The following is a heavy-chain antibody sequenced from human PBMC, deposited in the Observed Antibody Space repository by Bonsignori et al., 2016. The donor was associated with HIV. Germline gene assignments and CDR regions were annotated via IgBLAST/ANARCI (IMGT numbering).Heavy chain of an antibody. J-gene: IGHJ4*02. V-gene: IGHV4-38-2*01. CDR2: MHQSGTT. Sequence: WIRQPPGKGLEWIGSMHQSGTTYYNSSLKSRVTISVDSSKNQFSVSLSSVTAEDTAVYYCARHVPVSRIFDSWGQGILVTVSS. CDR3: ARHVPVSRIFDS. D-gene: IGHD1-14*01.